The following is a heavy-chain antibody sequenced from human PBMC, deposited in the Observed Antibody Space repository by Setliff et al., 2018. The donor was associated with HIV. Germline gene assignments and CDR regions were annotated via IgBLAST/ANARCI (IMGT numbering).Heavy chain of an antibody. CDR1: GGSFSGYY. V-gene: IGHV4-34*01. CDR2: FIHSGGT. D-gene: IGHD2-15*01. Sequence: PSETLSLTCAVYGGSFSGYYWTWIRQPPGRGLEWIGEFIHSGGTNYNRSLKSRVTISVDTSKNQFSLNLSSVTAADTAVYYCARGGLGVVGAIDYWSQGTLVTVSS. CDR3: ARGGLGVVGAIDY. J-gene: IGHJ4*02.